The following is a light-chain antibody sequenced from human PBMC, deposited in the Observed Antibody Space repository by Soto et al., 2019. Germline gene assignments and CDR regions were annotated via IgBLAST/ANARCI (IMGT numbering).Light chain of an antibody. CDR1: QSISSW. Sequence: DIQMTQSPSALAASVGDRVTITCRASQSISSWLAWYQQKPGKAPKLLIYDASSLGSGVPSRFSGSGSGTEFTLTISSLQPDDFATYYCQQYNSYSWTFGQGTKGDIK. CDR2: DAS. V-gene: IGKV1-5*01. J-gene: IGKJ1*01. CDR3: QQYNSYSWT.